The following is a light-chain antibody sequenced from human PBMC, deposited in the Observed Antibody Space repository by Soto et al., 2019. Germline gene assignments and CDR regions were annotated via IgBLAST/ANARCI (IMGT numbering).Light chain of an antibody. CDR1: QSVGGSS. V-gene: IGKV3D-20*02. Sequence: ETVLTQSPGTLSLSPGERATVSCRASQSVGGSSLAWYQQRPGQAPRLLIYDTSKRATGIPDRFSGSGSGTDFTLTISSLEPEDFAVYYCQQRSNWPPTFGGGTKVDIK. CDR2: DTS. J-gene: IGKJ4*01. CDR3: QQRSNWPPT.